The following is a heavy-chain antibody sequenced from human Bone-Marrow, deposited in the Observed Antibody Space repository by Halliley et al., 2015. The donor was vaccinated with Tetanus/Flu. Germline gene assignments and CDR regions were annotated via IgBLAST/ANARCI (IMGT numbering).Heavy chain of an antibody. D-gene: IGHD2-8*01. CDR1: GGSFSSYY. CDR3: ARDNGVAVVRRFFGS. V-gene: IGHV4-59*01. J-gene: IGHJ4*02. CDR2: VYYSGST. Sequence: TLSLTCTISGGSFSSYYWSWIRQSPGEGLEWIGYVYYSGSTNYNPSLKSRVTISVDTSKNQFSLRLTSVTAADTAVYYCARDNGVAVVRRFFGSWGQGILVTVSS.